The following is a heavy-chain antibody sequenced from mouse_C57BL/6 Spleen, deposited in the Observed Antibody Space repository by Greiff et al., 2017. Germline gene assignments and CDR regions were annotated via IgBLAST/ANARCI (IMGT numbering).Heavy chain of an antibody. V-gene: IGHV1-52*01. CDR1: GYTFTSYW. CDR2: IDPSDSET. Sequence: VQLQESGAELVRPGSSVELSCKASGYTFTSYWMHWVKQRPIQGLEWIGNIDPSDSETHYNQKFKDKATLTVDKSSSTAYMQLSSLTSEDSAVYYCARVGDYYVSSPYYFDYWGQGTTLTVSS. CDR3: ARVGDYYVSSPYYFDY. D-gene: IGHD1-1*01. J-gene: IGHJ2*01.